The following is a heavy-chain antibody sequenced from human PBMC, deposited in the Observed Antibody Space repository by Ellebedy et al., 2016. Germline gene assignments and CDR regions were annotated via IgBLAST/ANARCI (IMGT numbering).Heavy chain of an antibody. Sequence: GGSLRLXXAASGFTFSSYGMHWVRQAPGKGLEWVAVISYDGSNKYYADSVKGRFTISRDNSKNTLYLQMNSLRAEDTAVYYCAKGGIARRGWFDPWGQGTLVTVSS. CDR3: AKGGIARRGWFDP. D-gene: IGHD6-13*01. CDR1: GFTFSSYG. J-gene: IGHJ5*02. V-gene: IGHV3-30*18. CDR2: ISYDGSNK.